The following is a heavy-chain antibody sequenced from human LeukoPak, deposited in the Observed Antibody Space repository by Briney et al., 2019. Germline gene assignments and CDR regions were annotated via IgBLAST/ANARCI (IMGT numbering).Heavy chain of an antibody. CDR1: GGSISSYY. CDR2: IYTSGST. Sequence: SETLSLTCTVSGGSISSYYWSWIRQPAGKGLEWIGRIYTSGSTNYNPSLKSRLTISVDTSKNQFSLKLRSVTAADTAVYYCARTTEGYCSRTSCYGFSYSYYMDVWGKGTTVTISS. CDR3: ARTTEGYCSRTSCYGFSYSYYMDV. V-gene: IGHV4-4*07. J-gene: IGHJ6*03. D-gene: IGHD2-2*01.